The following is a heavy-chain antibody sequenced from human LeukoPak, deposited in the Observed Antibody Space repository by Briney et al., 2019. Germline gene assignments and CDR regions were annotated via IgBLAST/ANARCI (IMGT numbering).Heavy chain of an antibody. J-gene: IGHJ4*02. V-gene: IGHV3-23*01. CDR3: AKHLGEQQLVPYYFDY. CDR1: GFTFSSYA. CDR2: ISGSGGST. D-gene: IGHD6-13*01. Sequence: PGGSLRLSCAASGFTFSSYAMSWVRQAPGKGREWVSAISGSGGSTYYGDHVKGRFTISRDNPKNTLYLQMNSLRAEDTAVYYCAKHLGEQQLVPYYFDYWGQGTLVTVSS.